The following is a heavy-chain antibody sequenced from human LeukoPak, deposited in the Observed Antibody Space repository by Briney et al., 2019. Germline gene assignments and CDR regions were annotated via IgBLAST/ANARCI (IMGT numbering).Heavy chain of an antibody. CDR1: GGTFSSYA. J-gene: IGHJ4*02. V-gene: IGHV1-69*04. D-gene: IGHD3-22*01. CDR2: IIPILGIA. Sequence: EASVKVSCKASGGTFSSYAISWVRQAPGQGLEWMGRIIPILGIANYAQKFQGRVTITADKSTSTAYMELSSLRSEDTAVYYCARDQPPNDSSGYYYYYWGQGTLVTVSS. CDR3: ARDQPPNDSSGYYYYY.